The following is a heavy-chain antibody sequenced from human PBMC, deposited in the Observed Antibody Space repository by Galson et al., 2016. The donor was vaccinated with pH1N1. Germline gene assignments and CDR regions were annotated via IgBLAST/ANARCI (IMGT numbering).Heavy chain of an antibody. CDR3: ARGAELYDHVDL. V-gene: IGHV4-34*01. CDR2: INHSGTT. J-gene: IGHJ5*02. D-gene: IGHD2-8*01. Sequence: SLTCGVHSESFIGYFWTWIRQPPEKGLEWIGEINHSGTTNYNPSLKSRITMSVDTSKKQFSLKMSSVTAADTAIYYCARGAELYDHVDLWGQGTLVTVSS. CDR1: SESFIGYF.